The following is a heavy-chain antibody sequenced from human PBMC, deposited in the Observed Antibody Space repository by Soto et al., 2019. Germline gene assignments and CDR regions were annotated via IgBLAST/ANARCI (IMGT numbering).Heavy chain of an antibody. V-gene: IGHV4-4*02. CDR3: ARPYGDVYYFDY. J-gene: IGHJ4*02. D-gene: IGHD4-17*01. CDR2: INHSGST. Sequence: SETLSLTCAVSGGSISSSNWWSWVRQPPGKGLEWIGEINHSGSTYYNPSLKSRVTISVDTSKNQFSLKLSSVTAADTAVYYCARPYGDVYYFDYWGQGTLVTVSS. CDR1: GGSISSSNW.